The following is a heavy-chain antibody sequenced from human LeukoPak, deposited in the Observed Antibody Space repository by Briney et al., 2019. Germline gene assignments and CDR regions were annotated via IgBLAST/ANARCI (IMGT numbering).Heavy chain of an antibody. D-gene: IGHD3-10*01. J-gene: IGHJ6*02. CDR2: IWYDGSNK. Sequence: GGSLRLSCAASGFTFSSYGMHWVRQAPGKGLEWVAVIWYDGSNKYYADSVKGRFTISRGNSKNTLYLQMNSLRAEDMAVYYCAREGYYGSGSDRGGMDVWGQGTTVTVSS. CDR3: AREGYYGSGSDRGGMDV. CDR1: GFTFSSYG. V-gene: IGHV3-33*01.